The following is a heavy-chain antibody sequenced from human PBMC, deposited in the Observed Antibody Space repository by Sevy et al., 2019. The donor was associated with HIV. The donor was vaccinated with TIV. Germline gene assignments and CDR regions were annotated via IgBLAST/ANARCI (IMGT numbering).Heavy chain of an antibody. CDR3: ARGGDGVVPSPIIGLGPWTKYWYFDL. CDR1: GGSFSGYS. V-gene: IGHV4-34*01. Sequence: SETLSLTCAVSGGSFSGYSWDWIRQPPGKGLEWIGEVNHSGSTNYNPSLKSRVTISVDTSKNQFSLKLNLVTAAETAVYYCARGGDGVVPSPIIGLGPWTKYWYFDLWGRGTLVTVSS. D-gene: IGHD3-3*01. CDR2: VNHSGST. J-gene: IGHJ2*01.